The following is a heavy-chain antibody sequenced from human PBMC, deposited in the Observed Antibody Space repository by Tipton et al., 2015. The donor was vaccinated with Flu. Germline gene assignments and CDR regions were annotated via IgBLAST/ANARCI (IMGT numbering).Heavy chain of an antibody. CDR1: GGSVRTYY. CDR2: MSYSGRT. CDR3: ARDGGDYSKPYGLDG. V-gene: IGHV4-59*02. Sequence: TLSLTCTVSGGSVRTYYWTWIRQPPGKGLEWIGHMSYSGRTDYNPSLKSRVTISIDPSKNQFSLKLTSVTAADTALYYCARDGGDYSKPYGLDGWGQGTTVTVSS. D-gene: IGHD4-11*01. J-gene: IGHJ6*02.